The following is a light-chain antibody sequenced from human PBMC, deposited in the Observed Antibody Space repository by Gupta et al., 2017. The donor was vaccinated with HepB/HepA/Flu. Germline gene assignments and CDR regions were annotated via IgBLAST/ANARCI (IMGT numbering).Light chain of an antibody. CDR2: LSS. CDR3: QQSDNSPWT. Sequence: DIQMTQSPSSLSASVGDRVIITCRTTHDISRYLNWYQQRPGQAPKLLIYLSSSLQKGVPSRFSGSVSGTDFTLTISSLQPEDFATYFCQQSDNSPWTFGLGTKVEIK. CDR1: HDISRY. J-gene: IGKJ1*01. V-gene: IGKV1-39*01.